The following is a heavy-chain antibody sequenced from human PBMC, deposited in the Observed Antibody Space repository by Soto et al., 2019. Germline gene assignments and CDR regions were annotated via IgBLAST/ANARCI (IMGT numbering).Heavy chain of an antibody. CDR1: GGSISSGGYY. CDR2: IYYSGST. CDR3: ARAYGSGYMDV. D-gene: IGHD3-10*01. Sequence: QVQLQESGPGLVKPSQTLSLTCTVSGGSISSGGYYWSWIRQHPGKGLEWIGYIYYSGSTYYNPSLKCRVTIAVDTSKNQFSLKLRSVTAADTAVYYCARAYGSGYMDVWGQGTTVTVSS. J-gene: IGHJ6*02. V-gene: IGHV4-31*03.